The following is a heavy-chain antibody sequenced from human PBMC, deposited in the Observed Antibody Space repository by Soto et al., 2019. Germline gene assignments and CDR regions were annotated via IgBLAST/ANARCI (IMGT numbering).Heavy chain of an antibody. CDR2: ISYHGSDK. Sequence: QVQLVDSGVGAVQPRRSMRLSCAASGFTISNYGMHWDRQAPGKGLEWVAVISYHGSDKYYAASVKCRFTISRDNSKNTRYLQMARLRAEDTGVNYCAIDNVTTTVTAVSYLGQGAVVTVSS. V-gene: IGHV3-30*03. D-gene: IGHD4-17*01. CDR3: AIDNVTTTVTAVSY. J-gene: IGHJ4*02. CDR1: GFTISNYG.